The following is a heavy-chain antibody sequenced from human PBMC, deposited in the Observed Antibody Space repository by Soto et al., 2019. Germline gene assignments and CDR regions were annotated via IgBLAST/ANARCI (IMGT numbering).Heavy chain of an antibody. J-gene: IGHJ5*02. CDR1: GFTFKSYA. CDR2: ISGTGGST. CDR3: AKDRHQLPPGFNRFDP. D-gene: IGHD2-2*01. V-gene: IGHV3-23*01. Sequence: SGGSLRLSCVASGFTFKSYAMSWVRQAPGRGMEWVSSISGTGGSTYYADSVRGRFTISRDNSKNTLFLQLNNLTVGDTAVYYCAKDRHQLPPGFNRFDPWGRGTLVTVSS.